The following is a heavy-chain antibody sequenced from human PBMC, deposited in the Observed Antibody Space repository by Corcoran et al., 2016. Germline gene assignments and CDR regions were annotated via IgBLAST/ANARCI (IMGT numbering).Heavy chain of an antibody. CDR2: IYWNDDK. CDR1: GFSLSTSGVG. D-gene: IGHD2-21*02. Sequence: QITLKESGPTLVKPTQTLTLTCTFSGFSLSTSGVGVGWIRQPPGKALEWLALIYWNDDKRYSPSLKSRLTITKDTSKNQVVLTMTNMDPVDPATYSCAHSAPNIVVVTAFDPWGQGTLVTVSS. V-gene: IGHV2-5*01. CDR3: AHSAPNIVVVTAFDP. J-gene: IGHJ5*02.